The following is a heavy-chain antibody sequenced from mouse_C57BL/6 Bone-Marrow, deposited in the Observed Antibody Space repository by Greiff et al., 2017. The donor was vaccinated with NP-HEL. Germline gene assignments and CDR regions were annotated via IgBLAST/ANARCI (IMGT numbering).Heavy chain of an antibody. CDR1: GYAFSSSW. CDR3: ARSYDSNYDYAMDY. J-gene: IGHJ4*01. V-gene: IGHV1-82*01. CDR2: IYPGDGDT. Sequence: VQLQQSGPELVKPGASVKISCKASGYAFSSSWMNWVKQRPGQGLEWIGRIYPGDGDTNYNGKFKGKATLTADKSSSTAYMQLSSLTSEDSAVYFCARSYDSNYDYAMDYWGQGTSVTVSS. D-gene: IGHD2-5*01.